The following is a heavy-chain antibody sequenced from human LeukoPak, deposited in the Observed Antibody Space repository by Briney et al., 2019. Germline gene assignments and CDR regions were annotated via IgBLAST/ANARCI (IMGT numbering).Heavy chain of an antibody. CDR1: GFTFSGYE. D-gene: IGHD3-22*01. CDR2: ISSTGRTI. Sequence: GGSLRLSCAASGFTFSGYEMNWVRQAPGKGLEWISYISSTGRTIYYADSVKGRFPISRDKAKNSLYLQMNSLRAEDTAVYYCARANYDSSGYFDYWGQGALVTVSS. J-gene: IGHJ4*02. V-gene: IGHV3-48*03. CDR3: ARANYDSSGYFDY.